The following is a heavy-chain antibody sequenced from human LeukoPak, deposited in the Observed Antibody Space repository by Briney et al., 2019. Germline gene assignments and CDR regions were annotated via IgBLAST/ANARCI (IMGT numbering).Heavy chain of an antibody. D-gene: IGHD6-13*01. CDR1: GFTFSSYE. J-gene: IGHJ6*03. V-gene: IGHV3-48*03. CDR2: ISSSGSTI. CDR3: ARDSSSWYYYYYYMDV. Sequence: PGGSLRLSCAASGFTFSSYEMNCVRQAPGKGLEGVSYISSSGSTIYYADSVKGRFTISRDNAKNSLYLQMNSLRAEDTAVYYCARDSSSWYYYYYYMDVWGKGTTVTISS.